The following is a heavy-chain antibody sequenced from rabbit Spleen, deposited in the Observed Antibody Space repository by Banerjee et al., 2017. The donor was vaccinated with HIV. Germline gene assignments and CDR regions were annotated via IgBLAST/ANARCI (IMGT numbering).Heavy chain of an antibody. CDR1: GFSFSDREV. D-gene: IGHD1-1*01. CDR3: ARDLASVIGWNFNL. Sequence: QEQLVESGGGLVKPEGSLTLTCKASGFSFSDREVMCWVRQAPGKGLQWIACIYGGDGSSTAYANWAKGRFTISKTSSTTVPLQMTSLTAADTATYFCARDLASVIGWNFNLWGQGTLVTVS. CDR2: IYGGDGSST. V-gene: IGHV1S45*01. J-gene: IGHJ4*01.